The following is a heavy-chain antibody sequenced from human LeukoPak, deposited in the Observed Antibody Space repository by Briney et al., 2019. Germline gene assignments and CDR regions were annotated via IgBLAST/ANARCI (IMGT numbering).Heavy chain of an antibody. V-gene: IGHV3-9*01. CDR1: GFTFDDYA. CDR3: ARDLVYNWNPYYFDY. CDR2: ISWNSGSI. Sequence: PGGSLRLSCAASGFTFDDYAMHWVRQAPGKGLEWVSGISWNSGSIGYADSVKGRFTISRDNAKNSLYLQMNSLRAEDTALYYCARDLVYNWNPYYFDYWGQGTLVTVSS. J-gene: IGHJ4*02. D-gene: IGHD1-20*01.